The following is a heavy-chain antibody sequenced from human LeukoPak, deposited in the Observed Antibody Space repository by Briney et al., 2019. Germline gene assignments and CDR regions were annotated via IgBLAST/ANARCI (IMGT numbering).Heavy chain of an antibody. CDR3: ARFREEYSSGWYYFDY. D-gene: IGHD6-19*01. V-gene: IGHV1-2*02. CDR2: INPNSGGT. Sequence: ASVKVPCKASGYTFTGYYMHWVRQAPGQGLEWMGWINPNSGGTNYAQKFQGRVTMTRDTSISTAYMELSRLRSDDTAVYYCARFREEYSSGWYYFDYWGQGTLVTVSS. J-gene: IGHJ4*02. CDR1: GYTFTGYY.